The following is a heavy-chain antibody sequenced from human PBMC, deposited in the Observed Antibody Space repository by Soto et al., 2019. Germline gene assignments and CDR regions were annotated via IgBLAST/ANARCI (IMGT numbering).Heavy chain of an antibody. CDR1: GFTFSSYA. D-gene: IGHD4-17*01. CDR2: ISYDGSNK. CDR3: ARGHRYGDYYYYGMDV. Sequence: QVQLVESGGGVVQPGRSLRLSCAASGFTFSSYAMHWVRQAPGKGLEWVAVISYDGSNKYYADSVKGRFTISRDNSKNTLYLQMNSLRAEDTAVYYCARGHRYGDYYYYGMDVWGQGTTVTVSS. J-gene: IGHJ6*02. V-gene: IGHV3-30-3*01.